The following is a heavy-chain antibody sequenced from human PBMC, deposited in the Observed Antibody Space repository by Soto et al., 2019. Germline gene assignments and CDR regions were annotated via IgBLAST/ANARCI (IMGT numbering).Heavy chain of an antibody. V-gene: IGHV4-34*01. CDR1: GQSFSGHS. D-gene: IGHD1-1*01. CDR2: INESGST. J-gene: IGHJ4*02. Sequence: QVQLQQWGAGLVKPSETLSLSCAVYGQSFSGHSWAWIRQPPGKGLEWIGEINESGSTYYNPSLKSRVTIETDTSKKQFSLKLSSVSAADTAAYFCARGSGIVALPGELEDVKYDYWGQGTLVNVSS. CDR3: ARGSGIVALPGELEDVKYDY.